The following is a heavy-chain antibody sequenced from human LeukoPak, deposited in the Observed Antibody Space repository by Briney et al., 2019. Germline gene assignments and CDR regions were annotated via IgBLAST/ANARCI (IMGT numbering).Heavy chain of an antibody. CDR1: GFSFRTYE. CDR3: ARSYNDFDY. CDR2: ISIGRATI. Sequence: GGTLRLSCAASGFSFRTYEVTWVRRAPEKGLWWGSSISIGRATISYADSAKGRFPISRDNANTSLYLQIHILTPEATAVYYCARSYNDFDYWGQGTLVTVSS. V-gene: IGHV3-48*03. J-gene: IGHJ4*02. D-gene: IGHD1-14*01.